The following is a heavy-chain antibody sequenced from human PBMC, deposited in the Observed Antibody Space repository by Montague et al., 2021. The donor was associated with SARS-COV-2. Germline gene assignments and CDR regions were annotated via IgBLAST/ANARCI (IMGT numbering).Heavy chain of an antibody. CDR3: AHRRGLLLSDAFDI. J-gene: IGHJ3*02. CDR1: GFSLSTSGVG. V-gene: IGHV2-5*02. CDR2: IYWDDDK. D-gene: IGHD1-26*01. Sequence: PALAKPTQTLTLTYTFSGFSLSTSGVGVGWIRQPPGKALEWLALIYWDDDKRYSPSLKSRLTITKDTSKNQVVLTMTNMDPVDTATYYCAHRRGLLLSDAFDIWGQGTMVTVSS.